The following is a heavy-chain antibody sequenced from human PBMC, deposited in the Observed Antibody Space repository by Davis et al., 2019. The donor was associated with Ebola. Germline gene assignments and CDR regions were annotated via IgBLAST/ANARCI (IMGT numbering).Heavy chain of an antibody. D-gene: IGHD2-2*01. CDR1: GITFSNYV. CDR3: AKQLLSYYMDV. J-gene: IGHJ6*03. CDR2: IFGGGNT. V-gene: IGHV3-23*01. Sequence: GESLKISCGASGITFSNYVMSWVRQAPGKGLEWVSVIFGGGNTYYADSVKGRFTISRDNSKNTLYLQMNSLRAEDTAVYYCAKQLLSYYMDVWGKGTTVTVSS.